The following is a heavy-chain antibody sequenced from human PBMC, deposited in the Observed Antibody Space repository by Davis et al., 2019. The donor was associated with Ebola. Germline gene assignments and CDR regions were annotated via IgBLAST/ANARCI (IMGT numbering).Heavy chain of an antibody. J-gene: IGHJ4*02. Sequence: GGSLRLSCAASGFTFSSYSMSWVRRAPGKGLEWVSTLGLSADTYYADSVKGRFTISRDNAKNSLYLQMNSLRAEDTAVYYCVKDVGALPYSSSVDYWGQGTLVTVSS. CDR3: VKDVGALPYSSSVDY. D-gene: IGHD6-13*01. V-gene: IGHV3-21*01. CDR2: LGLSADT. CDR1: GFTFSSYS.